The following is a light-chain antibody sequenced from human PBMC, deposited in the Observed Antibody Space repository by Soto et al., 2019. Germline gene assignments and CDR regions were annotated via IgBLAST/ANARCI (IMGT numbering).Light chain of an antibody. CDR2: WAS. V-gene: IGKV4-1*01. Sequence: DIVMTQSPDSLAVSLGERATINCKSSQSVLYSSNNKNYLAWYQQKPGQPPKLLIYWASTRESGVPDRFSGSGSGTDFTLTISSLQAEDVADYYCQQYYSTPRTFGHGTKVEIK. J-gene: IGKJ1*01. CDR3: QQYYSTPRT. CDR1: QSVLYSSNNKNY.